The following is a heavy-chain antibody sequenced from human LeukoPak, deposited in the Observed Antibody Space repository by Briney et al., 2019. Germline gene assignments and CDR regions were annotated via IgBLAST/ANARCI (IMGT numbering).Heavy chain of an antibody. J-gene: IGHJ5*02. CDR3: ARDLSIAVAGNWFDP. D-gene: IGHD6-19*01. V-gene: IGHV4-59*10. Sequence: ASETLSLTCAVYGGSFSGYYWSWIRQPPGKGLEWIGRIYTSGSTNYNPSLKSRVTMSVDTSKNQFSLKLSSVTAADTAVYYCARDLSIAVAGNWFDPWGQGTLVTVSS. CDR2: IYTSGST. CDR1: GGSFSGYY.